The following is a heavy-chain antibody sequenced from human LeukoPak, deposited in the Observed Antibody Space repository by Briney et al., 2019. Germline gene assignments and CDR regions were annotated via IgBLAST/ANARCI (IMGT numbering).Heavy chain of an antibody. V-gene: IGHV3-11*01. D-gene: IGHD6-19*01. Sequence: GGSLRLSCAASGFTFSDYYMSWIRQAPGKGLEWVSYISSSGSTIYYADSVKGRFTISRDNAKNSLYLQMNSLKTEDTAVYYCTRRIAVAGTSSYGMDVWGQGITVTVSS. CDR3: TRRIAVAGTSSYGMDV. CDR1: GFTFSDYY. J-gene: IGHJ6*02. CDR2: ISSSGSTI.